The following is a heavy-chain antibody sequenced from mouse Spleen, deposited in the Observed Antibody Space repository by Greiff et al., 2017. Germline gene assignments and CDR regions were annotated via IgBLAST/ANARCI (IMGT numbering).Heavy chain of an antibody. V-gene: IGHV1-18*01. CDR2: INPNNGGT. CDR3: AREGAVFFAY. D-gene: IGHD3-3*01. J-gene: IGHJ3*01. CDR1: GYTFTDYN. Sequence: EVKLMESGPELVKPGASVKIPCKASGYTFTDYNMDWVKQSHGKSLEWIGDINPNNGGTIYNQKFKGKATLTVDKSSSTAYMELRSLTSEDTAVYYCAREGAVFFAYWGQGTLVTVSA.